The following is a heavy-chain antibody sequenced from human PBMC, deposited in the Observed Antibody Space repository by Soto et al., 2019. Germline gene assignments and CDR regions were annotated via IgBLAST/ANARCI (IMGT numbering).Heavy chain of an antibody. V-gene: IGHV3-15*01. D-gene: IGHD5-12*01. J-gene: IGHJ1*01. CDR1: GFTFSNAW. CDR3: TTDRCGHRMVATLFQH. CDR2: IKSKTDGGTT. Sequence: GGSLRLSCAASGFTFSNAWMSWVRQAPGKGLEWVGRIKSKTDGGTTDYAAPVKGRFTISRDDSKNTLYLQMNRLKTEDTAVYYCTTDRCGHRMVATLFQHWGQGTLVTVSS.